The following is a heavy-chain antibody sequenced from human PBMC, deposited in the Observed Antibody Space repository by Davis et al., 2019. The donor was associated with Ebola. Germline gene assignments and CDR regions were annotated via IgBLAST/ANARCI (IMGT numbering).Heavy chain of an antibody. CDR2: IAYDGSVK. D-gene: IGHD3-10*01. V-gene: IGHV3-30*18. CDR3: AKGGITMDRGASF. Sequence: GESLKISCTASGFTFSDFAMHWVRQVPGKGLEWVSVIAYDGSVKYYGDSVKGRFVTSRDNSKNSLFLQLDRLTVDDTAIYYCAKGGITMDRGASFWGQGTLVTVSS. CDR1: GFTFSDFA. J-gene: IGHJ4*02.